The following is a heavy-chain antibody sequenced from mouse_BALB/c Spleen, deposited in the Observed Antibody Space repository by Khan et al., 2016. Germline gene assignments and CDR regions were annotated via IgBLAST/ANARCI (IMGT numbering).Heavy chain of an antibody. D-gene: IGHD2-3*01. V-gene: IGHV1-4*01. CDR2: VIPSNAYT. Sequence: QIQLVQSGAELARPGASVRMSCKASGYTFTSYTMHWVKQGPGQGLEWIGYVIPSNAYTNYNQTFKDKATLTADKSSSTAYMQLSSLTSEDSAVYYYSREGWLLGYFDYWGQGTTLTVSS. J-gene: IGHJ2*01. CDR3: SREGWLLGYFDY. CDR1: GYTFTSYT.